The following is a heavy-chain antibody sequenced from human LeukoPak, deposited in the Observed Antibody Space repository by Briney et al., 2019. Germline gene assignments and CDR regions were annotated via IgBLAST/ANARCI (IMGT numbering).Heavy chain of an antibody. J-gene: IGHJ4*02. CDR1: GYTFTSYG. D-gene: IGHD3-22*01. CDR3: ARDPGNYYDSSGYSDY. Sequence: ASVTVSFKASGYTFTSYGISWVRQAPGQGLEWMGWISAYNGNTNYAQKLQGRVTMTTDTSTSTAYMELRSLRSDDTAVYYCARDPGNYYDSSGYSDYWGQGTLVTVSS. V-gene: IGHV1-18*01. CDR2: ISAYNGNT.